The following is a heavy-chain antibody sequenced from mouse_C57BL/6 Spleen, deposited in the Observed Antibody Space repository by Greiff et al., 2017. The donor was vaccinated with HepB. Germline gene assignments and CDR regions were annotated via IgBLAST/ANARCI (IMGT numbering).Heavy chain of an antibody. J-gene: IGHJ4*01. D-gene: IGHD2-5*01. CDR2: INPNNGGT. Sequence: VQLQQSGPELVKPGASVKMSCKASGYTFTDYNMHWVKQSHGKSLEWIGYINPNNGGTSYNQKFKGKATLTVNKSSSTAYMERRSLTSEDSAVYYCASDYSNFSYAMDYWGQGTSVTVSS. CDR3: ASDYSNFSYAMDY. V-gene: IGHV1-22*01. CDR1: GYTFTDYN.